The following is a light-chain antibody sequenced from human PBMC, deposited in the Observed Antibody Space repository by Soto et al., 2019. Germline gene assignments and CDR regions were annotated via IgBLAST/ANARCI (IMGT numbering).Light chain of an antibody. J-gene: IGKJ4*01. CDR3: QRYNNRPPLT. CDR2: DAS. V-gene: IGKV3-15*01. Sequence: EIVLTQSPATLSVSPGERATPSFRASQSVSSNLAWYQQKPGQAPRLLIYDASTRATGIPARFSGSGSGTEFILTISSLQSEDFAVYYCQRYNNRPPLTFGGGTKVDIK. CDR1: QSVSSN.